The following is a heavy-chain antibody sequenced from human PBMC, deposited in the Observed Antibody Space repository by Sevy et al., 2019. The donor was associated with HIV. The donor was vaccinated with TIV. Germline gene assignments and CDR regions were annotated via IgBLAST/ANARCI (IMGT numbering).Heavy chain of an antibody. J-gene: IGHJ4*02. CDR2: VSPHNGDT. Sequence: ASVKVSCKVSGYTFNTYRIHWVRQAPGQGLEWMGWVSPHNGDTNYAQRLQGRITMFTDSSTSTAYMELRNLRSDDTALYYCARAYCSGGRCYSLAYSGQGTLVTVSS. CDR1: GYTFNTYR. V-gene: IGHV1-18*01. D-gene: IGHD2-15*01. CDR3: ARAYCSGGRCYSLAY.